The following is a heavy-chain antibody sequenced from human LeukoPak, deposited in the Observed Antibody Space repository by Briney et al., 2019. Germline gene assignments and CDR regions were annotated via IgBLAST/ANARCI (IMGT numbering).Heavy chain of an antibody. Sequence: ASVKVSCKASGYTFTSYGISWVRQAPGQGLEWMGWISADNGNTEYAQKLQGRVTMTTDTSTSTAYMELRSLRSEDTAVYYCARVIRPAATLNYYYYMDVWGKGTTVTVSS. V-gene: IGHV1-18*01. CDR1: GYTFTSYG. J-gene: IGHJ6*03. D-gene: IGHD2-2*01. CDR3: ARVIRPAATLNYYYYMDV. CDR2: ISADNGNT.